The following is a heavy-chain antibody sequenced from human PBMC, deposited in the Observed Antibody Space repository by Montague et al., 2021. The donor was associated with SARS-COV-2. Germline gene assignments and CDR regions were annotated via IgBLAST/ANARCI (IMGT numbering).Heavy chain of an antibody. D-gene: IGHD3-9*01. CDR1: GGSISSGSYY. CDR3: AREWVYYDILTGYRNWFDP. V-gene: IGHV4-61*02. Sequence: TLSLTCTVSGGSISSGSYYWSWIRQPAGKGLEWIGRIDTRGSTNYNPSLKSRVTISVDTSKNQFSLKLSSVTAADTAVYYCAREWVYYDILTGYRNWFDPWGQGTLVTVSS. J-gene: IGHJ5*02. CDR2: IDTRGST.